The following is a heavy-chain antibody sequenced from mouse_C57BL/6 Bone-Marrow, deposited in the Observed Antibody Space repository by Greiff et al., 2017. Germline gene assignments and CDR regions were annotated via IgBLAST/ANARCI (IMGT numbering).Heavy chain of an antibody. D-gene: IGHD2-3*01. J-gene: IGHJ1*03. V-gene: IGHV1-64*01. CDR1: GYTFTSYW. CDR2: IHPNSGST. Sequence: QVQLKQPGAELVKPGASVKLSCKASGYTFTSYWMHWVKQRPGQGLEWIGMIHPNSGSTNYNEKFKSKATLTVDKSSSTAYMQLSSLTSEDSAVYYCARGGYSLDWYCDVWGTGTTVTGSS. CDR3: ARGGYSLDWYCDV.